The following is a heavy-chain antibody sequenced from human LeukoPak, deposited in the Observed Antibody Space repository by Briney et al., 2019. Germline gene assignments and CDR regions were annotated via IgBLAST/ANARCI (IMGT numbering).Heavy chain of an antibody. D-gene: IGHD2-15*01. V-gene: IGHV4-39*01. CDR1: GGSISSSSYY. J-gene: IGHJ5*02. CDR2: IYYSGST. Sequence: SETLSLTCTVSGGSISSSSYYWGWIRQPPGKGLEWIGSIYYSGSTYYNPSLKSRVSISVDTSKNQFSLKLSSVTAADTAVYYCARHVSGYCSGGSYYSVRWFDPWGQGTLVTVSS. CDR3: ARHVSGYCSGGSYYSVRWFDP.